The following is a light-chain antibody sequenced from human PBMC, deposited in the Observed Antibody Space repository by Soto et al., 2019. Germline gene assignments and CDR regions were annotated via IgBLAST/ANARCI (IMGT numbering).Light chain of an antibody. V-gene: IGKV1-5*03. J-gene: IGKJ2*03. Sequence: DTQMTPSPAAQSASVGDRVTITCRARRRISSWLARSQHKPGKAPKLLIYKESSLESGFPSRLSGSGYGTEFTLTISRLRPYGFATNYGLQYKSDRYCFGKGTK. CDR2: KES. CDR3: LQYKSDRYC. CDR1: RRISSW.